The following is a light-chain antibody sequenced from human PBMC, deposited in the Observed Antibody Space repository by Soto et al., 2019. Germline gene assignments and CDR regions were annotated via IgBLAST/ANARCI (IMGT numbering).Light chain of an antibody. CDR1: QSLLHSNGYNY. J-gene: IGKJ2*01. Sequence: IVMTQSPLYLPVTPGEPASISCRSSQSLLHSNGYNYLDWYLQKPGQSPQLLIYLGSNRASGVPDRFSGSGSGTDFTLNISRVEAEDVGVYYCMQALQTPTFGQGTKLEIK. CDR3: MQALQTPT. CDR2: LGS. V-gene: IGKV2-28*01.